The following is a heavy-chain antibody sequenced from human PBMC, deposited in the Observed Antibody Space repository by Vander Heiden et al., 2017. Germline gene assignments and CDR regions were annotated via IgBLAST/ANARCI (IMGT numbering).Heavy chain of an antibody. CDR3: ARVISSRSHYYYYYGMDV. CDR1: GFTFDDYA. CDR2: ISWNSGSI. J-gene: IGHJ6*02. D-gene: IGHD6-13*01. Sequence: EVQLVESGGGLVQPGRSLRLSCAASGFTFDDYAMHWVRQAPGKGLEWVSGISWNSGSIGYADSMKGRFTISRDNAKNSLYLQMNSLRAEDTALYYCARVISSRSHYYYYYGMDVWGQGTTVTVSS. V-gene: IGHV3-9*01.